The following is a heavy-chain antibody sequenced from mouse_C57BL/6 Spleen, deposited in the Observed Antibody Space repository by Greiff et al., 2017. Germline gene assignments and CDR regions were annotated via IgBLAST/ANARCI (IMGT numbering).Heavy chain of an antibody. V-gene: IGHV1-26*01. CDR1: GYTFTDYY. Sequence: EVQLQQSGPELVKPGASVKISCKASGYTFTDYYMNWVKQSPGKSLEWIGDINPNNGGTSYNQKFKGKATLTVDKSSSTAYMELRSLTSEDSAVYYCARPGSSGYVFAYWGQGTLVTVSA. CDR2: INPNNGGT. D-gene: IGHD3-2*02. CDR3: ARPGSSGYVFAY. J-gene: IGHJ3*01.